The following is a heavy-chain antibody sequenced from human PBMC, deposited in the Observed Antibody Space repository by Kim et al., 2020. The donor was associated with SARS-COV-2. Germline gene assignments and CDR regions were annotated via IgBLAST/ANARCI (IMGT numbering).Heavy chain of an antibody. Sequence: SVKVSCKASGGTFGTYTITWVRQAPGQRLEWMGGIIPIFGTPDYAQNFQGRVTISADESTSTAYMELSSLRSEDTAVYYCARKEIVGPLDYWGQGTLVTVSS. CDR3: ARKEIVGPLDY. CDR2: IIPIFGTP. V-gene: IGHV1-69*13. CDR1: GGTFGTYT. J-gene: IGHJ4*02. D-gene: IGHD2-15*01.